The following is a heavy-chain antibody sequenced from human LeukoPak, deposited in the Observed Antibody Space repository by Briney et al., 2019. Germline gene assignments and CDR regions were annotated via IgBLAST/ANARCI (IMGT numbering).Heavy chain of an antibody. D-gene: IGHD1-26*01. CDR2: INPSGGST. CDR3: ARDNSIYSGSPKGDFDY. J-gene: IGHJ4*02. Sequence: ASVKVSCKASGYTFTSYYMHWVRQAPGQGLEWMGIINPSGGSTSYAQKFQGRVTMTRDTSTSTIYMELSSLRSEGTAVYYCARDNSIYSGSPKGDFDYWGQGTLVTVSS. V-gene: IGHV1-46*01. CDR1: GYTFTSYY.